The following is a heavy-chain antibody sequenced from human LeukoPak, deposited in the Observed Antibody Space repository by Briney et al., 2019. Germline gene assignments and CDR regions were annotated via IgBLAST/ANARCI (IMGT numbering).Heavy chain of an antibody. CDR3: AKGIPSYYDFWSGYSYFDY. Sequence: GGSLRLSCAASGFTFSSYAMSWVRHAPGKGLEWVSAISGSGGSTYYADSVKGRFTISRDNSKNTLYLQTNSLRAEDTAVYYCAKGIPSYYDFWSGYSYFDYWGQGTLVTVSS. CDR2: ISGSGGST. CDR1: GFTFSSYA. V-gene: IGHV3-23*01. D-gene: IGHD3-3*01. J-gene: IGHJ4*02.